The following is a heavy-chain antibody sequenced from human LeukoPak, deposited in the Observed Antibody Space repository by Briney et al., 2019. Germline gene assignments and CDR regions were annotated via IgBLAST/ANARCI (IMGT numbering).Heavy chain of an antibody. Sequence: PSETLSLTCSVSGGSISSSAYYWGWIRQPPGKGLEWIGTIYYRGVTYYNPSLKNRVTISLDTSDNRFSLHLTSLTAADTAVYYCARVLYNHYNYYGDWGLGILVTVSS. CDR2: IYYRGVT. D-gene: IGHD1-1*01. CDR1: GGSISSSAYY. CDR3: ARVLYNHYNYYGD. J-gene: IGHJ4*02. V-gene: IGHV4-39*07.